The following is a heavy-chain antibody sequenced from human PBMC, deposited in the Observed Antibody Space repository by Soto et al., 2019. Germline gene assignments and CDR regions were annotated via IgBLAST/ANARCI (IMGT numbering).Heavy chain of an antibody. V-gene: IGHV4-39*01. CDR2: IYYIGST. D-gene: IGHD3-9*01. CDR3: ARHSYYDILTGYWGYFDY. CDR1: GGSISSSSYY. J-gene: IGHJ4*02. Sequence: QLQLQESGPGLVKPSETLSLTCTVSGGSISSSSYYWGWIRQPPGKGLEWIGSIYYIGSTYYNPSLKSRVTISVDTSKNQFSLKLSSVTAADTAVYYCARHSYYDILTGYWGYFDYWGQGTLVTVSS.